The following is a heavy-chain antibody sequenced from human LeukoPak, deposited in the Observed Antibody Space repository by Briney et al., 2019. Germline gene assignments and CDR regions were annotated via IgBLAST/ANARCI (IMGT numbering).Heavy chain of an antibody. CDR1: GFTFSGYG. D-gene: IGHD5-18*01. CDR3: AKDRFIGAGYSLVAPDPFDY. CDR2: ISGSGGST. Sequence: AGGSLRLSCAASGFTFSGYGMSWVRQAPGKGLEWVSAISGSGGSTYYADSVKGRFTISRDNSKNTLHLQMNSLRAEDTAVYYCAKDRFIGAGYSLVAPDPFDYWGQGTLVTVSS. V-gene: IGHV3-23*01. J-gene: IGHJ4*02.